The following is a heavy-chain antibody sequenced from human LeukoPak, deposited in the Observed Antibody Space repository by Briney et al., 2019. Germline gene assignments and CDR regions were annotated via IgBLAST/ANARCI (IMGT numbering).Heavy chain of an antibody. Sequence: GGSLRLSCAAAGFTFSSYEMNWVRQAPGKGLEWVSYISSSGSTIYYADSVKVRFTISRDNAKNSLYLQMNSLRAEYTAVYYCAELGITMIGGVWGKGTTVTISS. CDR3: AELGITMIGGV. CDR2: ISSSGSTI. V-gene: IGHV3-48*03. J-gene: IGHJ6*04. D-gene: IGHD3-10*02. CDR1: GFTFSSYE.